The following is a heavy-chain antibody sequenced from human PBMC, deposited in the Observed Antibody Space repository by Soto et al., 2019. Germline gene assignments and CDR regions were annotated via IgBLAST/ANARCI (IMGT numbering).Heavy chain of an antibody. J-gene: IGHJ6*02. CDR1: GFTFSSYA. Sequence: PGGSLRLSCAASGFTFSSYAMSWVRQSRGKGLEWVSAISGSGGGTYYADSVKGRFTIYRDNSKNTLYLQMNSLRAEDTAVYYCAKKGQWMVRVYYYYYGMDVWGQGTTVTVSS. CDR2: ISGSGGGT. CDR3: AKKGQWMVRVYYYYYGMDV. V-gene: IGHV3-23*01. D-gene: IGHD6-19*01.